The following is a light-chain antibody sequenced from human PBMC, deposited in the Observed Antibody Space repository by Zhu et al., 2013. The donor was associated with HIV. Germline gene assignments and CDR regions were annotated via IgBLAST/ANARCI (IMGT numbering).Light chain of an antibody. Sequence: QSVLTQPPSVSAAPGQKVTISCSGSSSNIGNNYVSWYQQLPGTAPKLLIYDNNKRPSGIPDRFSGSKSGTSATLGITGLQTGDEADYYCGSWHSTLDAFVFGTGTKITVL. CDR2: DNN. J-gene: IGLJ1*01. CDR1: SSNIGNNY. V-gene: IGLV1-51*01. CDR3: GSWHSTLDAFV.